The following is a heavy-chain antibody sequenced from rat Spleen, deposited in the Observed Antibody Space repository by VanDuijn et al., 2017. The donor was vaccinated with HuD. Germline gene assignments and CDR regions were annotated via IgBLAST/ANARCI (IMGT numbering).Heavy chain of an antibody. D-gene: IGHD5-1*01. Sequence: SLKLSCAASGFTFSDYGMAWVRQAPKKGLEWVATIIYDGSRTYYRDSVKGRFTISRDNAKSILYVQMDSLRPEDTATYYCATSGSYFDYWGQGVMVTVSS. J-gene: IGHJ2*01. CDR2: IIYDGSRT. V-gene: IGHV5S10*01. CDR3: ATSGSYFDY. CDR1: GFTFSDYG.